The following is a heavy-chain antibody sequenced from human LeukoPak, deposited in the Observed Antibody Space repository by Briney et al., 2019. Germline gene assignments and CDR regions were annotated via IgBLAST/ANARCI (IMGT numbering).Heavy chain of an antibody. J-gene: IGHJ5*01. D-gene: IGHD3-3*01. V-gene: IGHV3-23*01. CDR3: VKGGQRYDFWRFDF. Sequence: GGSLRLSCEASGFSFSIYAMSWVRQAPGKGLEWASSISGNGGSTYYANSVKGRFTIARDNSKNTLYMEMNNLTEENTALYYCVKGGQRYDFWRFDFWGRGTLVTVSS. CDR1: GFSFSIYA. CDR2: ISGNGGST.